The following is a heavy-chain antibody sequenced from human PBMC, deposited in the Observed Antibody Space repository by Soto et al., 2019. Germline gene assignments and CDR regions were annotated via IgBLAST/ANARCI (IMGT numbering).Heavy chain of an antibody. Sequence: GGSLRLSCAASGFTFSSYWMSWVRQAPGKGLEWVANIKQDGSEKYYVDSVKGRFTISRDNAKNSLYLQMNSLRAEDTAVYYCASYGRHHRIAVAAHFDYWGQGTLVTVSS. CDR2: IKQDGSEK. J-gene: IGHJ4*02. CDR1: GFTFSSYW. CDR3: ASYGRHHRIAVAAHFDY. V-gene: IGHV3-7*01. D-gene: IGHD6-19*01.